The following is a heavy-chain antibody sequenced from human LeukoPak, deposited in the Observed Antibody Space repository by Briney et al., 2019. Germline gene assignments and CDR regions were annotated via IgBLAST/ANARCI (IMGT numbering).Heavy chain of an antibody. Sequence: GESLKISCKASGYSFTSHWMGWVRQMPGKGLEWMGIIYPDDSDTRYSPSFQGQVTISADKSISTAYLQWSSLKASDTAMYYCARGGLRYFDWYSRPTLDYWGQGTLVTVSS. J-gene: IGHJ4*02. D-gene: IGHD3-9*01. CDR1: GYSFTSHW. CDR3: ARGGLRYFDWYSRPTLDY. V-gene: IGHV5-51*01. CDR2: IYPDDSDT.